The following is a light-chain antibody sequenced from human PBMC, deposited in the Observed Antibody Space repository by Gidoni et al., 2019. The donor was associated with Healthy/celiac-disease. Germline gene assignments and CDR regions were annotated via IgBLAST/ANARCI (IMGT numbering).Light chain of an antibody. CDR1: QSISRW. Sequence: DNQMSQSPSTLSASVGDRVTITCRASQSISRWWAWYQQKPGKAPKLLIYKASSLESGVPSRFSGSGSGTEFTLTISSLQPDDFATYYCQQYNSFWTFGQGTKVEIK. J-gene: IGKJ1*01. V-gene: IGKV1-5*03. CDR3: QQYNSFWT. CDR2: KAS.